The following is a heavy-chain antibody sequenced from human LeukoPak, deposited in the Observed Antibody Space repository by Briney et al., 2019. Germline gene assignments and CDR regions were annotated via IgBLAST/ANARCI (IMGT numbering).Heavy chain of an antibody. D-gene: IGHD3-22*01. CDR2: ISGSGGST. J-gene: IGHJ4*02. CDR1: GFTFSSYA. Sequence: GGSLRLSCAASGFTFSSYAMSWVRQAPGKGLEWVSAISGSGGSTYYADSVKGRFTISRDNSKNTLYLQMNSLRAEDTAVYYCAKREDDSSGYYSTYYFDYWGQGTLVTVSS. V-gene: IGHV3-23*01. CDR3: AKREDDSSGYYSTYYFDY.